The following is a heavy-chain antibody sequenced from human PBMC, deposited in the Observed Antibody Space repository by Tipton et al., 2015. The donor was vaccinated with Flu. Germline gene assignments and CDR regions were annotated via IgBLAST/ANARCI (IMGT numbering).Heavy chain of an antibody. CDR3: ARGGGYSYESFAY. J-gene: IGHJ4*02. D-gene: IGHD5-18*01. V-gene: IGHV3-74*01. CDR1: GFTFSSYW. CDR2: INYDASST. Sequence: GSLRLSCAASGFTFSSYWMHWVRQTPGKGLVWVSRINYDASSTSYADSVKGRFTISRDNARNTLYLQMNSLRAEDTAVYYCARGGGYSYESFAYWGQGTLVTVSS.